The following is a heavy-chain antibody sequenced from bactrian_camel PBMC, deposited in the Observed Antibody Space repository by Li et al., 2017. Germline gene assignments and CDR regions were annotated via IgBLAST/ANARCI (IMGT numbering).Heavy chain of an antibody. D-gene: IGHD3*01. CDR3: AAQDRPGAWFNEYNY. J-gene: IGHJ4*01. Sequence: QLVESGGDLVQPGGSLRLSCAASGYSVSQGYMAWFRQAPGKEREGVAAIYTAGAGSTHYAASVRGRFAIAQNVANNTLYLQVNSLKPEDSAMYYCAAQDRPGAWFNEYNYWGQGTQVTVS. CDR2: IYTAGAGST. V-gene: IGHV3S28*01. CDR1: GYSVSQGY.